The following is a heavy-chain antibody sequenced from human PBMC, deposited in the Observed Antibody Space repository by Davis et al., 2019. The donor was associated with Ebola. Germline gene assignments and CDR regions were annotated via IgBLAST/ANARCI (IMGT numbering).Heavy chain of an antibody. CDR1: GYIPTELS. D-gene: IGHD3-16*01. J-gene: IGHJ3*01. CDR2: FDPEDNEI. V-gene: IGHV1-24*01. CDR3: AAGGSRGGFDV. Sequence: ASVKVSCKVSGYIPTELSIHWVRQAPGQGLEWMGNFDPEDNEIIYAHKFEGRVTMTEDTSAHTAYMELSRLRSDDSAVYYCAAGGSRGGFDVWGQGTMVTVS.